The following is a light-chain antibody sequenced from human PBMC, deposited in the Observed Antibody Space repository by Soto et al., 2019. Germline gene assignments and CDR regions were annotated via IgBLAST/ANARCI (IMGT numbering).Light chain of an antibody. CDR1: MRDIGAYNL. V-gene: IGLV2-14*01. CDR2: EVR. Sequence: QSVLTQPASVSGSPGQSITIFCAGTMRDIGAYNLVSWYQQHPGRVPQLIIYEVRNRPSGSSFRFSGSKSDNTASLTISGLQAEDEADYYCSSFTSRSSLIFGGGTKLTVL. J-gene: IGLJ2*01. CDR3: SSFTSRSSLI.